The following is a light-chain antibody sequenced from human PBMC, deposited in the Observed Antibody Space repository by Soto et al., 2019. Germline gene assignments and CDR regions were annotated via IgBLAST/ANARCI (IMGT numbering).Light chain of an antibody. CDR1: SSDVGSYNL. V-gene: IGLV2-23*01. J-gene: IGLJ1*01. Sequence: QSVLTQPASVSGSPGQSITISCTGTSSDVGSYNLVSWYQQHPGKVPKIMIYEASKRPSGAPNRFSGSKSGNTASLTISGLQADDEADYYCCSYAGSSTWVFGTGTKVTVL. CDR2: EAS. CDR3: CSYAGSSTWV.